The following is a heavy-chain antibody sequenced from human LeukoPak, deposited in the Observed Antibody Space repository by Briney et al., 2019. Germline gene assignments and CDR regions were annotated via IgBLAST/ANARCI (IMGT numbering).Heavy chain of an antibody. CDR2: IIPIFGTA. V-gene: IGHV1-69*13. CDR3: ATYGDYRGVP. CDR1: GGTLGSYA. J-gene: IGHJ5*02. Sequence: ASVKVSSKASGGTLGSYAISGVGQAPGQGLEWMGGIIPIFGTANYAQKFQGRVTITADESTSTAYMELSSLRSEDTAVYYCATYGDYRGVPWGQGTLVTVSS. D-gene: IGHD4-17*01.